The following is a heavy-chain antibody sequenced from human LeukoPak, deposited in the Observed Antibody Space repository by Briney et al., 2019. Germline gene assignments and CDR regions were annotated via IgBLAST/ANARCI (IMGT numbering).Heavy chain of an antibody. CDR1: GGSISSYY. Sequence: SETLSLTCTVSGGSISSYYWSWIRQPAGKGLEWIGRIYTSGSTNYNPSLKSRVTMSVDTSKNQFSLKMSSVTAADTAVYYCARGGSVAGPFDFDYWGQGTLVTVSS. J-gene: IGHJ4*02. CDR2: IYTSGST. V-gene: IGHV4-4*07. D-gene: IGHD6-19*01. CDR3: ARGGSVAGPFDFDY.